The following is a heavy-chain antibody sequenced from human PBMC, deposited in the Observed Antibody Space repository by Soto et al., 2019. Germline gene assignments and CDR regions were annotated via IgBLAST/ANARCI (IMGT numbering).Heavy chain of an antibody. D-gene: IGHD3-3*01. Sequence: ASVKVSCKASGYTFTSYYMHWVRQAPGQGLEWLGIINPSGGSTSYAQKFQGRVTMTRDTSTSTVYMELSSLRSEDTAVYYCARDRPLSIFGVVIRYDAFNIWGQGTMVTVSS. J-gene: IGHJ3*02. V-gene: IGHV1-46*01. CDR1: GYTFTSYY. CDR2: INPSGGST. CDR3: ARDRPLSIFGVVIRYDAFNI.